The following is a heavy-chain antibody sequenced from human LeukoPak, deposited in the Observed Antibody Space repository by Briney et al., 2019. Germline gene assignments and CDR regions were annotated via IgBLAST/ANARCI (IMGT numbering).Heavy chain of an antibody. J-gene: IGHJ4*02. CDR3: ARDGGGYYYPY. D-gene: IGHD3-22*01. V-gene: IGHV4-39*07. CDR1: GGSISSSSYY. CDR2: IYYSGST. Sequence: SETLSLTCTVSGGSISSSSYYWGWIRQPPGKGLEWIGSIYYSGSTYYNPSLKSRVTISVDTSKNQFSLKLSSVTAADTAVYYCARDGGGYYYPYWGQGTLVTVSS.